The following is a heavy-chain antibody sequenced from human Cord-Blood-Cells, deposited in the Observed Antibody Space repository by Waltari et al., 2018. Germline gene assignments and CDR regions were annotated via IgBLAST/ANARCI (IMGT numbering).Heavy chain of an antibody. Sequence: QVQLVQSGAEVKKPGASVKVSCKASGYTFTSYGISWVRQAPGQGLEWMGWINPNSGGTNYAQKFQGRVTMHRDTSISTAYMELSRLRSDDTAVYYCASPRPIPYQYSGYERGFDYWGQGTLVTVSS. D-gene: IGHD5-12*01. CDR3: ASPRPIPYQYSGYERGFDY. J-gene: IGHJ4*02. CDR1: GYTFTSYG. CDR2: INPNSGGT. V-gene: IGHV1-2*02.